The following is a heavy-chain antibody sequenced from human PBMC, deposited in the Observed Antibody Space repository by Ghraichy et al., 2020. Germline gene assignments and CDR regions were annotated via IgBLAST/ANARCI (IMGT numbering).Heavy chain of an antibody. D-gene: IGHD5-18*01. J-gene: IGHJ4*02. V-gene: IGHV3-21*01. CDR2: ISSSSSYI. CDR3: ARGGYSYGSDY. CDR1: GFTFSSYS. Sequence: ESLNISCAASGFTFSSYSMNWVRQAPGKGLEWVSSISSSSSYIYYADSVKGRFTISRDNAKNSLYLQMNSLRAEDTAVYYCARGGYSYGSDYWGQGTLVTVSS.